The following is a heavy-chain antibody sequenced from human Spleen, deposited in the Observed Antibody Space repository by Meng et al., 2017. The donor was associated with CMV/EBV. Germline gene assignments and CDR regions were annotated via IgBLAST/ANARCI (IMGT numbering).Heavy chain of an antibody. V-gene: IGHV5-51*01. CDR1: GDSFTSDW. CDR3: ARRAGGGYLFDY. CDR2: IDPGDSDS. Sequence: CEGSGDSFTSDWIGWVRQMHGKGLEWMGIIDPGDSDSRNSTSFQGQVTISADKSINTAYLQSSSLKASDTAIYFCARRAGGGYLFDYWGQGTLVTVSS. J-gene: IGHJ4*02. D-gene: IGHD1-26*01.